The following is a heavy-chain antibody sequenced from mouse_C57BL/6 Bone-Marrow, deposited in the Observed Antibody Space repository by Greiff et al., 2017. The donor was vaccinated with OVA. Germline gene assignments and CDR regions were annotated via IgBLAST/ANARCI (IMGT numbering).Heavy chain of an antibody. Sequence: VQLQQPGAELVRPGSSVKLSCKASGYTFTSYWMHWVKQRPIQGLEWIGNIDPSDSETHYNQKFKDKATLTVDKSSSTAYMQLSSLTSEDSAVYYCARRTGGSSHWYFDVWGTGTTVTVSS. CDR1: GYTFTSYW. J-gene: IGHJ1*03. D-gene: IGHD1-1*01. CDR3: ARRTGGSSHWYFDV. CDR2: IDPSDSET. V-gene: IGHV1-52*01.